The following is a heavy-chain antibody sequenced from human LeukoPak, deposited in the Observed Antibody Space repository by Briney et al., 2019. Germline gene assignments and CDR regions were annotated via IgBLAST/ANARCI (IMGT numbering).Heavy chain of an antibody. CDR3: AKPGRNSEYSYDPWYFDL. V-gene: IGHV3-30*18. CDR1: GFTFSSYG. J-gene: IGHJ2*01. Sequence: PGGSLRLSCAASGFTFSSYGMHWVRQAPGNGLDWVAIISYGGSNKYYADSVKGRFTISRDNSKNTLYLQMNSLRAEDTAVYYCAKPGRNSEYSYDPWYFDLWGRGTLVTVSS. D-gene: IGHD5-18*01. CDR2: ISYGGSNK.